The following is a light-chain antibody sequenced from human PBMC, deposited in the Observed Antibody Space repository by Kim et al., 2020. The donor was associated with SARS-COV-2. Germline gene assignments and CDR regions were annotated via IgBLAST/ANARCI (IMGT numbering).Light chain of an antibody. V-gene: IGKV3-20*01. CDR1: QTGSSNF. CDR3: QQYGSSPT. CDR2: DAS. J-gene: IGKJ1*01. Sequence: FSPGERATLSCRASQTGSSNFLAWYQQKPGQAPRLLIYDASRRATGTPNRFSGSGSGTDFTLTNSRLEPEDFAVYYCQQYGSSPTFGQGTKVDIK.